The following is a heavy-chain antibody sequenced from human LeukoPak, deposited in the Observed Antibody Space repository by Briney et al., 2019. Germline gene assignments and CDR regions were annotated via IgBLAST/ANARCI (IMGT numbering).Heavy chain of an antibody. CDR2: IRHNGEAT. J-gene: IGHJ4*02. CDR3: AKDAGPSGEGAAPAD. V-gene: IGHV3-23*01. CDR1: EFIFRNYA. Sequence: PGGSLRLSCVASEFIFRNYAMTWVRQAPGKGLEWVSTIRHNGEATYFEGSVKGRFTISRDNTKNTLYLQMNSLRAEDTAIYFCAKDAGPSGEGAAPADWGQGTLVTVSS. D-gene: IGHD1-26*01.